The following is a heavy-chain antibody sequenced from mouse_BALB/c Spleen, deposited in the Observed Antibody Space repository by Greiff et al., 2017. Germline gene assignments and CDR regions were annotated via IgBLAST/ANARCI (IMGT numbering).Heavy chain of an antibody. J-gene: IGHJ3*01. V-gene: IGHV5-4*02. D-gene: IGHD2-4*01. CDR3: ARDDYDEGVPFAY. CDR1: GFTFSDYY. CDR2: ISDGGSYT. Sequence: EVKLMESGGGLVKPGGSLKLSCAASGFTFSDYYMYWVRQTPEKRLEWVATISDGGSYTYYPDSVKGRFTISRDNAKNNLYLQMSSLKSEDTAMYYCARDDYDEGVPFAYWGQGTLVTVSA.